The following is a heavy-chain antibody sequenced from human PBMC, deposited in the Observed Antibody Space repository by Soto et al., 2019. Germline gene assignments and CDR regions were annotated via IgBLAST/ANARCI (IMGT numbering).Heavy chain of an antibody. J-gene: IGHJ5*02. V-gene: IGHV1-18*01. CDR1: GYTFTSYG. D-gene: IGHD6-19*01. CDR3: ERDQTVAGTDTPFDP. CDR2: ISAYNGNT. Sequence: GASVKVSCKASGYTFTSYGISWVRQAPGQGLEWMGWISAYNGNTNYAQKLQGRVTMTTDTSTSTAYMELRSLRSDDTAVYYCERDQTVAGTDTPFDPWGQGTLVTVSS.